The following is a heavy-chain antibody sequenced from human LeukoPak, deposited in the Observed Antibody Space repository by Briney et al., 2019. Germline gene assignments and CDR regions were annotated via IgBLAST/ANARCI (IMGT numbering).Heavy chain of an antibody. V-gene: IGHV4-39*01. D-gene: IGHD3-22*01. Sequence: PSETLSLTCTVSGGSISSSSYYWGWIRQPPGKGREWIGSIYYSGSTYYNPSLKSRVTISVDTSKNQFSLKLSSVTAADTAVYYCARRLVQYYYDSSGYYTTPYYFDYWGQGTLVTVSS. CDR1: GGSISSSSYY. CDR2: IYYSGST. J-gene: IGHJ4*02. CDR3: ARRLVQYYYDSSGYYTTPYYFDY.